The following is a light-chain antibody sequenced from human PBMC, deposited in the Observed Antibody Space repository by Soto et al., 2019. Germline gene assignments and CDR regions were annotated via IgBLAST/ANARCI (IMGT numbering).Light chain of an antibody. CDR1: QSVSSSN. J-gene: IGKJ1*01. V-gene: IGKV3-20*01. CDR2: GAS. CDR3: QHYGSSPWT. Sequence: VMTQSPATLSVSQGERATLSCRASQSVSSSNLAWYQQKRGQSPRLLIYGASSRATGIPDRFSGSGSGPDFTLTISRLEPEDFAVYFCQHYGSSPWTFGQGTKVDIK.